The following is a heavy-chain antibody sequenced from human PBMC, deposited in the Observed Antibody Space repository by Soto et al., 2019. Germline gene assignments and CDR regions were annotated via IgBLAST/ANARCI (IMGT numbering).Heavy chain of an antibody. J-gene: IGHJ6*02. CDR1: GGSFSGYY. CDR2: INHSGST. CDR3: ARSCGYSYGYVYYYYYGMDV. V-gene: IGHV4-34*01. Sequence: SETLSLTCAVYGGSFSGYYWSWIRQPPGKGLEWIGEINHSGSTNYNPSLKSRVTISVDTSKNQFSLKLSSVTAADTAVYYCARSCGYSYGYVYYYYYGMDVWGQGTTVTV. D-gene: IGHD5-18*01.